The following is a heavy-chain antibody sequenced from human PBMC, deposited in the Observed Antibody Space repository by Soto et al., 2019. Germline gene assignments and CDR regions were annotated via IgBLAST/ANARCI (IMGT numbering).Heavy chain of an antibody. CDR3: AQIHSDYYCDSSVPFGY. J-gene: IGHJ4*02. Sequence: QVTLKESRPVLVKTTETLTLTCTISGFSLSNARMGVSWIRQPPEKALEWLVHIFSNDENSYSTSLKSRRTISNDTSKNQLVRTMTNMDPVDKATYYGAQIHSDYYCDSSVPFGYWGQGTLVTVS. D-gene: IGHD3-22*01. CDR1: GFSLSNARMG. V-gene: IGHV2-26*03. CDR2: IFSNDEN.